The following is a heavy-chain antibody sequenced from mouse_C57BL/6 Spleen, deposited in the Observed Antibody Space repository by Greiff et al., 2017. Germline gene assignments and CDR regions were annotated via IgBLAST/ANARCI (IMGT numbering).Heavy chain of an antibody. Sequence: QVQLQQSGAELVKPGASVKLSCKASGYTFTEYTIHWVKQRSGQGLEWIGWFYPGSGSIKYNEKFKDKATLTADNSSRTVYLELSRLTSEDSAVYFCARHALITTVGAMRGSYAMDEWGQGTSGTVS. CDR1: GYTFTEYT. J-gene: IGHJ4*01. V-gene: IGHV1-62-2*01. CDR3: ARHALITTVGAMRGSYAMDE. CDR2: FYPGSGSI. D-gene: IGHD1-1*01.